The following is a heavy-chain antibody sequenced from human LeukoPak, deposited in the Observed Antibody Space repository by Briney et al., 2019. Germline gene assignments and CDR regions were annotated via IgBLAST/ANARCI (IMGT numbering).Heavy chain of an antibody. CDR1: GFTFSAYG. Sequence: GGSLRLSCAASGFTFSAYGIHWVRQAPGKGLEWVAVVSSDGNSKFSADSVKGRFTISRDNSKNTLFLQINSLGPEDTAVYYCAKDQIGWAPGYSSGPLDYWGQGTQVTVSS. D-gene: IGHD6-19*01. V-gene: IGHV3-30*18. CDR3: AKDQIGWAPGYSSGPLDY. CDR2: VSSDGNSK. J-gene: IGHJ4*02.